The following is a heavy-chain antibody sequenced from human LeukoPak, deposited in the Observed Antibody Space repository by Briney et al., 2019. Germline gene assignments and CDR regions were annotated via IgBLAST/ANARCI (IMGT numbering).Heavy chain of an antibody. CDR1: GFTFSTYS. Sequence: PGGSLRLSCAASGFTFSTYSMNWVRQAPGKGLEWVSYISSGSSTKDYADSVKGRFTISRDNAKNSLYLQMDSLRDEDTAVYYCARYRNGFDYWGQGTLVTASS. V-gene: IGHV3-48*02. CDR2: ISSGSSTK. CDR3: ARYRNGFDY. D-gene: IGHD1-1*01. J-gene: IGHJ4*02.